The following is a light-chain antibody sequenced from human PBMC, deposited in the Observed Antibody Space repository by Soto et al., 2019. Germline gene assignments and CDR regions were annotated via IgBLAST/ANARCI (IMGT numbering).Light chain of an antibody. CDR2: DAS. CDR3: QKYDDVPQ. J-gene: IGKJ3*01. CDR1: QYITNH. V-gene: IGKV1-33*01. Sequence: DIQMTQSPSSLSASVGDTVTITCQASQYITNHLNWYQQKPGKAPNLLIYDASHLETGVPSRFSGSGSGTYFTLTISSLQPEDIATYYCQKYDDVPQFGPGTKVD.